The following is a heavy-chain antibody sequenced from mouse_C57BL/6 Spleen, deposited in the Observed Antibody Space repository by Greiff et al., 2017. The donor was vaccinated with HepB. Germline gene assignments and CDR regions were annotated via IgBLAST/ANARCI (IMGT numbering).Heavy chain of an antibody. Sequence: EVQLQQSGPELVKPGDSVKISCKASGYSFTGYFMNWVMQSHGKRLEWIGRINPYNGDTFYNQKFKGKATLTVDKSSSTDHMELRSLTSDDPAVYYCARITTVSYFDYWGQGTTLTFSS. D-gene: IGHD1-1*01. J-gene: IGHJ2*01. V-gene: IGHV1-20*01. CDR1: GYSFTGYF. CDR3: ARITTVSYFDY. CDR2: INPYNGDT.